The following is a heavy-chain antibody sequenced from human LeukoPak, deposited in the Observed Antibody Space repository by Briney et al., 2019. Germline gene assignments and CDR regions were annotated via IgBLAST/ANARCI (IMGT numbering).Heavy chain of an antibody. V-gene: IGHV1-8*01. Sequence: ASVKVSCKASGYTFTSYDINWVRQATGQGLEWVGWMNPNSGNTGYAQKFQGRVTMTRNTSISTAYMELSSLRSEDTAVYYCARGMLVITSSWFDPWGPRTLVTVSS. CDR2: MNPNSGNT. CDR1: GYTFTSYD. CDR3: ARGMLVITSSWFDP. D-gene: IGHD3-22*01. J-gene: IGHJ5*02.